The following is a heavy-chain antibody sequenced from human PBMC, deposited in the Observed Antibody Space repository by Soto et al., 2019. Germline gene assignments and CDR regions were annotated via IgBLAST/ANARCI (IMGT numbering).Heavy chain of an antibody. J-gene: IGHJ4*02. CDR2: IIVAVGGT. Sequence: EVQLLESGGGWIQPGKSLRLSCAASGFDFTSSAMAWVRQAPGKGLRWLSAIIVAVGGTYYADSVKGCFTISRDNSKNTLFMQMNSRRADDTALYFCAKWPPSPKMGVTTHWGQGTLVSVSS. CDR3: AKWPPSPKMGVTTH. CDR1: GFDFTSSA. D-gene: IGHD1-26*01. V-gene: IGHV3-23*01.